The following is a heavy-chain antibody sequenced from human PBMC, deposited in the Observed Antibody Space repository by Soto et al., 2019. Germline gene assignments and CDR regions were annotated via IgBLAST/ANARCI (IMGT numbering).Heavy chain of an antibody. V-gene: IGHV4-39*02. CDR3: ARDLYDFWSGYYSGTFDY. CDR2: IYYSGST. D-gene: IGHD3-3*01. CDR1: GGSISSSSYY. Sequence: SETLSLTCTVSGGSISSSSYYWGWIRQPPGKGLEWIGSIYYSGSTYYNPSLKSRVAISVDTSKNQFSLKLSSVTAADTAVYYCARDLYDFWSGYYSGTFDYWGQGTLVTVSS. J-gene: IGHJ4*02.